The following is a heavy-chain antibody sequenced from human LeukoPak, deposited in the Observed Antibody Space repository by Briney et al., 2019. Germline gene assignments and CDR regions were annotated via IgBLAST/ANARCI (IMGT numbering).Heavy chain of an antibody. D-gene: IGHD6-19*01. V-gene: IGHV3-21*01. CDR3: AKSSGWNYYYYYMDV. CDR1: GFTFSNYG. Sequence: GGSLRLSCAASGFTFSNYGMNWVRQAPGRGLEWVSSISSSSTYIYYADSVKGRFTFSRDNAKNSLYLQMNSLRAEDTAVYYCAKSSGWNYYYYYMDVWGKGTTVIASS. J-gene: IGHJ6*03. CDR2: ISSSSTYI.